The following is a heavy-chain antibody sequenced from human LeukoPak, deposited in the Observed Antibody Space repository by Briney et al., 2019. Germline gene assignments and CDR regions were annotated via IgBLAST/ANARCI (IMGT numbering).Heavy chain of an antibody. CDR1: GGSISSSSYY. J-gene: IGHJ4*02. CDR3: ARAYSGYDYD. V-gene: IGHV4-39*07. D-gene: IGHD5-12*01. CDR2: IYYSGST. Sequence: SETLSLTCTVSGGSISSSSYYWGWIRQPPGKGLEWIGSIYYSGSTYYNPSLKSRVTISVDTSKNQFSLKLSSVTAADTAVYYCARAYSGYDYDWGQGTLVTVSS.